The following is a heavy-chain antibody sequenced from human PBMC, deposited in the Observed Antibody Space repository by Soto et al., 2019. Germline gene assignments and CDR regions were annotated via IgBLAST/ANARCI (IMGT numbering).Heavy chain of an antibody. CDR3: ARGPSGDKVDY. CDR2: IYDGGTT. V-gene: IGHV4-30-4*01. CDR1: GGSISSYDSC. J-gene: IGHJ4*02. D-gene: IGHD7-27*01. Sequence: QVQLQESGPGLVKPSQTLSLTCTVSGGSISSYDSCWSWIRQSPDRGLEWIGHIYDGGTTYNNPYGTRRITIAVDTAKTPFYLKLNSVSAADPAVYSCARGPSGDKVDYWGQGILVTVSS.